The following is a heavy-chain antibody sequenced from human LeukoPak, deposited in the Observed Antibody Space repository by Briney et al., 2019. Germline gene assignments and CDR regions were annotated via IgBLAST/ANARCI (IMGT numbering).Heavy chain of an antibody. Sequence: SQTLSLTCAVSGGSISSGGYSWSWIRQPPGKGLEWIGYIYHSGSTYYNPSLKSRVTISVDRSKNQFSLKLSSVTAADTAVYYCASAPGYSGLYFDYWGQGTLVTVSS. CDR3: ASAPGYSGLYFDY. CDR1: GGSISSGGYS. CDR2: IYHSGST. J-gene: IGHJ4*02. V-gene: IGHV4-30-2*01. D-gene: IGHD5-12*01.